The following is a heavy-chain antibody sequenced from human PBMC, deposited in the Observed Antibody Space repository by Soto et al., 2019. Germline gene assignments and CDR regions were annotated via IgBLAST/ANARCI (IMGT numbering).Heavy chain of an antibody. D-gene: IGHD3-9*01. CDR1: GFTFSSYS. CDR2: ISSSSSYI. Sequence: GGSLRLSCAASGFTFSSYSMNWVRQAPGKGLEWVSSISSSSSYIYYADSVKGRFTISRDNAKNSLYLQMNSLRAEDTAVYYCARDRLRYFDWLSHDYWGQGTLVTVSS. J-gene: IGHJ4*02. CDR3: ARDRLRYFDWLSHDY. V-gene: IGHV3-21*04.